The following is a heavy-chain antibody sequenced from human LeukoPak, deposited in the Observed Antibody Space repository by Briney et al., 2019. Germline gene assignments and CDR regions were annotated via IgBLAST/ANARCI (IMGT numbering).Heavy chain of an antibody. J-gene: IGHJ4*02. CDR3: AKGYDYGDY. V-gene: IGHV3-23*01. CDR2: ISGDTTAT. Sequence: GGSLRLSCAASGFTFNSAMTWVRQAPGKGLEWVSTISGDTTATWYADSVKGRFTISRDNSKNTLYLQMNSLRAEGTAVYYCAKGYDYGDYWGQGTLVTVSS. D-gene: IGHD4/OR15-4a*01. CDR1: GFTFNSA.